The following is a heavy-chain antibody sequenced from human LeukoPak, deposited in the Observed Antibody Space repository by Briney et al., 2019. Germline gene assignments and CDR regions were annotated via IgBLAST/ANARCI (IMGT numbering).Heavy chain of an antibody. V-gene: IGHV3-23*01. Sequence: GGSLRLSCAASGFTFSSYAMSWVRQAPGTGLEWVSGISGSGDNTYYADSVKGRFTISRDNSKNTLYVQVNSLGTEDTAAYYCAKGSYYDSSGSFYFDYWGQGTLVTVSS. CDR3: AKGSYYDSSGSFYFDY. J-gene: IGHJ4*02. D-gene: IGHD3-22*01. CDR2: ISGSGDNT. CDR1: GFTFSSYA.